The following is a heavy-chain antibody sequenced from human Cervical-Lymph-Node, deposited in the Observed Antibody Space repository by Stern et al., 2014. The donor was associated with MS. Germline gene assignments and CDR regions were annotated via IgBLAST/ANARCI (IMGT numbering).Heavy chain of an antibody. Sequence: VHLXXXGAEVKKPGSPVRVSCKASGGTFTTYAISWVRQAPGQGLEWMGGIIPMSGAEKYAQKFQGRVTITADASTTTAYMELSSLKFDDTAVYYCARDLSGIGYYDYWGQGTLVAVSS. V-gene: IGHV1-69*01. CDR1: GGTFTTYA. CDR3: ARDLSGIGYYDY. J-gene: IGHJ4*02. CDR2: IIPMSGAE. D-gene: IGHD3-22*01.